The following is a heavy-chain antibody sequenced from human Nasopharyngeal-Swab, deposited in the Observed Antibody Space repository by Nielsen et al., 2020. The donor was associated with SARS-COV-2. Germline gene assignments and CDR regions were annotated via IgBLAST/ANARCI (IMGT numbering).Heavy chain of an antibody. V-gene: IGHV1-69*04. D-gene: IGHD3-22*01. Sequence: SVKVSCKASRGTFSSYAISWVRQAPGQGLEWMGRIIPILGIANYAQKLQGRVTITADKSTSTAYMELSSLRSEDTAVYYWSSKGGGDYYDSRRYYDYVMDVWGQGTTVTVSS. CDR1: RGTFSSYA. J-gene: IGHJ6*02. CDR2: IIPILGIA. CDR3: SSKGGGDYYDSRRYYDYVMDV.